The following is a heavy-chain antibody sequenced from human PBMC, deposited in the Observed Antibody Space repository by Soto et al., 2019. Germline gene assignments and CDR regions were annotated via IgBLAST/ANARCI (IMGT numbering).Heavy chain of an antibody. J-gene: IGHJ4*02. V-gene: IGHV3-33*08. Sequence: LSLTCTVSGGSISSGGYYWSWIRQHPGKGLEWVAVIWYDGSNKYYADSVKGRFTISRDNSKNTLYLQMNSLRAEDTAVYYCARDRIAVADSSLDYWGQGTLVTVSS. CDR1: GGSISSGGYY. CDR3: ARDRIAVADSSLDY. CDR2: IWYDGSNK. D-gene: IGHD6-19*01.